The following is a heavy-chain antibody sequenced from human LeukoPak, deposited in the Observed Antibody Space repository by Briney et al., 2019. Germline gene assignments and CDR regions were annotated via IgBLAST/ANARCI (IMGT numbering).Heavy chain of an antibody. Sequence: AASVKVSCKASGYTFTSYGISWVRQAPGQGLEWMGWISAYNGNTNYAQKLQGRVTMTTDTSTSTAYMELRSLRSDDTAVYYCARDLRGDPMVRGVIHDAFDIWGQGTMVTVSS. D-gene: IGHD3-10*01. J-gene: IGHJ3*02. CDR3: ARDLRGDPMVRGVIHDAFDI. V-gene: IGHV1-18*01. CDR1: GYTFTSYG. CDR2: ISAYNGNT.